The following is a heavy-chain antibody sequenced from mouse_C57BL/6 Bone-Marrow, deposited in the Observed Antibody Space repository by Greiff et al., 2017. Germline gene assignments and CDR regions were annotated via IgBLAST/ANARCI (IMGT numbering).Heavy chain of an antibody. J-gene: IGHJ4*01. V-gene: IGHV14-4*01. Sequence: VQLQQSGAELVRPGASVKLSCTASGFNIKDDYMHWVKQRPEQGLEWIGWIDPENGDTEYASKFQGKATITADTSSNTAYLQLSSLTSEDTAVYYCTTDGNYDAMDYWGQGTSVTGSS. CDR3: TTDGNYDAMDY. D-gene: IGHD2-1*01. CDR1: GFNIKDDY. CDR2: IDPENGDT.